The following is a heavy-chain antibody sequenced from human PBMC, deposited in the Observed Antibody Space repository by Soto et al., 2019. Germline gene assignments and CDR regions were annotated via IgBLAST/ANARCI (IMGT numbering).Heavy chain of an antibody. CDR3: ARRIAARPRYYYYYGMDV. D-gene: IGHD6-6*01. CDR2: IYYSGST. CDR1: GGSISSGGYY. J-gene: IGHJ6*02. V-gene: IGHV4-31*03. Sequence: SETLSLTCTVSGGSISSGGYYWSWIRQHPGKGLEWIGYIYYSGSTYYNPSLKSRVTISVDTSKNQFSLKLSSVTAADTAVYYCARRIAARPRYYYYYGMDVWGQGTTVTVSS.